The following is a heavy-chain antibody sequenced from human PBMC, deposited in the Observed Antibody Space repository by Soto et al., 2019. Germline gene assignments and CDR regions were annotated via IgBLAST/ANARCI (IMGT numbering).Heavy chain of an antibody. Sequence: GGSLRLSXAASGFTFSDYYMSWIRQAPGKGLEWVSYISSSSSYTNYADSVKGRFTISRDNAKNSLYLQMNSLRAEDTAVYYCARDRPQGYGDYYYYYGMDVWGQGTTVTVSS. V-gene: IGHV3-11*06. CDR1: GFTFSDYY. CDR2: ISSSSSYT. CDR3: ARDRPQGYGDYYYYYGMDV. J-gene: IGHJ6*02. D-gene: IGHD4-17*01.